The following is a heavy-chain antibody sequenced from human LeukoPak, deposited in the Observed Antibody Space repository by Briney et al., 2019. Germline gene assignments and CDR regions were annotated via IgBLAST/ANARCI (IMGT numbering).Heavy chain of an antibody. CDR1: GFTFSSYT. D-gene: IGHD6-19*01. CDR3: ATPYTSGWSLYFDN. CDR2: ISHDGGNK. V-gene: IGHV3-30-3*01. J-gene: IGHJ4*02. Sequence: GGSLRLSCAASGFTFSSYTMHWVRHAPDKGLEWVAVISHDGGNKYYADSVKGRFTISRDNSKNTLYLQMNGLRAEETAMYYCATPYTSGWSLYFDNWGQGTLVTVSS.